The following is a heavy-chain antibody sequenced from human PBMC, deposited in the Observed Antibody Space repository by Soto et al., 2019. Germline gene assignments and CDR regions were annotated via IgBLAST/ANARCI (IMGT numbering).Heavy chain of an antibody. CDR1: GFTFRSYA. Sequence: QVQLVDSGGGVVQPGRSLRLSCAASGFTFRSYAMHWVRQDPGKGLEWVAVISYDGSNKYYADSVKGRFTISRDNSKNSRDLQMNSLRAEDTAVYYCARVASIHYYDRSGYLDYWCQGTLVTVSS. D-gene: IGHD3-22*01. CDR2: ISYDGSNK. CDR3: ARVASIHYYDRSGYLDY. J-gene: IGHJ4*02. V-gene: IGHV3-30-3*01.